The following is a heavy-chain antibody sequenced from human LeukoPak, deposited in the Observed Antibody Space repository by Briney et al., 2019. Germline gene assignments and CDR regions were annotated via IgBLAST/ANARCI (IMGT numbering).Heavy chain of an antibody. Sequence: NPGGSLRLSCAASGFTFSSYSMNWVRQAPGKGLEWISSISSSSSYIYYADSVKGRFTISRDNAKNSLYLQMNSLRAEDTAVYYCARGAPPREDYFDYWGQGTLVTVSS. CDR1: GFTFSSYS. CDR2: ISSSSSYI. J-gene: IGHJ4*02. CDR3: ARGAPPREDYFDY. D-gene: IGHD1-14*01. V-gene: IGHV3-21*01.